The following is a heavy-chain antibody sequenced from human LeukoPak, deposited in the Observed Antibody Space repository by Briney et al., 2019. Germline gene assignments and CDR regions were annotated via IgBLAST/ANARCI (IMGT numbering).Heavy chain of an antibody. CDR3: ARHGVESSYYGSGWFDP. CDR1: GYSFTNYW. J-gene: IGHJ5*02. D-gene: IGHD3-10*01. CDR2: IYPGDSDT. Sequence: GESLKISCKTSGYSFTNYWIGWVRQMPGKGLEWMGIIYPGDSDTRYSPSFQGQVTILADKSINTAFLQWNNLKASDTAMYYCARHGVESSYYGSGWFDPWGQGTLVTVSS. V-gene: IGHV5-51*01.